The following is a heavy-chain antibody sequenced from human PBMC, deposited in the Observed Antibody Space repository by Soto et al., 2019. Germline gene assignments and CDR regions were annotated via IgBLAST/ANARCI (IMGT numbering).Heavy chain of an antibody. Sequence: QVQRVESGGGVVQPGRSLRLSCAASGFIFNTYDMHWVRQAPGKGLEWVAVISYDGSNKDYADSVKGRLTISRDNSKKMLYLQMNSLRPEDTAVYYCAKGQHCSSTSCYLYYYGMDVWGQGTKVAVSS. D-gene: IGHD2-2*01. J-gene: IGHJ6*02. CDR1: GFIFNTYD. CDR3: AKGQHCSSTSCYLYYYGMDV. CDR2: ISYDGSNK. V-gene: IGHV3-30*18.